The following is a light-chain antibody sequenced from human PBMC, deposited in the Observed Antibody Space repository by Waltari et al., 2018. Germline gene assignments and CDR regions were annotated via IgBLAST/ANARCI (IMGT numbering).Light chain of an antibody. V-gene: IGLV1-47*01. J-gene: IGLJ1*01. CDR1: TSIIGGNS. Sequence: SVFTQPPSVSGTPGRRLTIPCFGTTSIIGGNSVSCYQQLPGTAPKLLIYRDDQRPSGVPDRFSGSKSGTSASLAIRGLRSDDEADYYCAAWDDSLSVSYVFGSGTKVTV. CDR3: AAWDDSLSVSYV. CDR2: RDD.